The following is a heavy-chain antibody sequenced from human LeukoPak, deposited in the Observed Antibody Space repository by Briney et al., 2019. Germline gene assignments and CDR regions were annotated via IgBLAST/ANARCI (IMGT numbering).Heavy chain of an antibody. CDR2: IYYSGST. V-gene: IGHV4-39*01. D-gene: IGHD6-13*01. CDR1: GGSISSSSYY. Sequence: PSETLSLTCTVSGGSISSSSYYWGWIRQPPGKGLEWIGSIYYSGSTYYNPSLKSRVTISVDTSKNQFSLKLSSVTAADTAVYYCASVAHDRSYSSPPDYWGQGTLVTVSS. CDR3: ASVAHDRSYSSPPDY. J-gene: IGHJ4*02.